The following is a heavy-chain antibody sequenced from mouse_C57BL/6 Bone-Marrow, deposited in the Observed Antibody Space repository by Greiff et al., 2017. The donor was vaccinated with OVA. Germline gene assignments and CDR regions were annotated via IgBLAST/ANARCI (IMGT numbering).Heavy chain of an antibody. V-gene: IGHV5-4*03. J-gene: IGHJ4*01. CDR3: ASGGTGYAMDY. CDR2: ISDGGSYT. CDR1: GFTFSSYA. D-gene: IGHD3-3*01. Sequence: EVKLMESGGGLVKPGGSLKLSCAASGFTFSSYAMSWVRQTPEKRLEWVATISDGGSYTYYPDNVKGRFTISRDNAKNNLYLQMSHLKSEDTAMYYCASGGTGYAMDYWGQGTSVTVSS.